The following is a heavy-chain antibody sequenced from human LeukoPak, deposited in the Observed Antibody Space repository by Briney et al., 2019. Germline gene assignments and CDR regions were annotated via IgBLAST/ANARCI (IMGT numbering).Heavy chain of an antibody. V-gene: IGHV3-48*01. CDR2: ITSSSSNI. D-gene: IGHD4-11*01. CDR3: ARDAPYSHFDY. Sequence: QTGGSLRLSCAASGFTFSSYTMNWVRQAPGKGLEWVSSITSSSSNIHYADSVKGRFTISRDNAKNSLYLQMNSLRAEDTAVYYCARDAPYSHFDYWGQGTLVTVSS. CDR1: GFTFSSYT. J-gene: IGHJ4*02.